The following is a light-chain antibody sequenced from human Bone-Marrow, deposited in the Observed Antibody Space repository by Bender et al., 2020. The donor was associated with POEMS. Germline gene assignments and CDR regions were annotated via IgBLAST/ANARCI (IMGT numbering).Light chain of an antibody. Sequence: QSVLTQPPSVSGAPGQRVTISCTGSSSNTGSGYDINWYQHLPGTAPKLLIYGYNNRPSGVPDRFSGSKSGTSASLAITGLQTDDEADYYCSAFAGTNAPVFGGGTLLTVL. J-gene: IGLJ7*01. CDR2: GYN. CDR3: SAFAGTNAPV. CDR1: SSNTGSGYD. V-gene: IGLV1-40*01.